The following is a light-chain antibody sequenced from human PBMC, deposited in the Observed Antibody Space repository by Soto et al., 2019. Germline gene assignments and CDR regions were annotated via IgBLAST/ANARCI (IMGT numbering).Light chain of an antibody. Sequence: EIVLTQSPGTLSLSPGERATLSCRASQSFHTNYLAWYQHRPGKAPRLLIYVASIRASGIPERFSGRGSGTDFTLTISRLEPEDSAVYYCQHYDSSPGFTFGGGTKMEIK. CDR3: QHYDSSPGFT. V-gene: IGKV3-20*01. J-gene: IGKJ4*01. CDR1: QSFHTNY. CDR2: VAS.